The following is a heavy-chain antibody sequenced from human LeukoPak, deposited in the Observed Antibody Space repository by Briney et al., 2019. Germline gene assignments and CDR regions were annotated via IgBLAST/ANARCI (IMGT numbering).Heavy chain of an antibody. CDR2: ISVSGGGT. D-gene: IGHD5-24*01. CDR1: GFTFSNYA. CDR3: TKGQRDGYVQYFDS. Sequence: GGSLRLSCAASGFTFSNYAMSWVRQAPGKGLERVSAISVSGGGTYYADSVKGRFTISRDSSKSALYLQMNSLRAEDTAVYYCTKGQRDGYVQYFDSWGQGTLVTVSS. V-gene: IGHV3-23*01. J-gene: IGHJ4*02.